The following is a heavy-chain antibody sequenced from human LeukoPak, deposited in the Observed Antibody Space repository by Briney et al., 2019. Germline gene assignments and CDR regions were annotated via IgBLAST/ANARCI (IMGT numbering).Heavy chain of an antibody. J-gene: IGHJ4*02. V-gene: IGHV4-4*07. CDR3: ARAQRGYSGYDNFDY. D-gene: IGHD5-12*01. CDR2: IYSSGST. CDR1: GGSIRNTY. Sequence: SETLSLTCTVSGGSIRNTYWSWIRQPAGKGLEWIGRIYSSGSTNYNPSLKSRVTMSVDTSKNQFSLKLSSVTAADTAVYYCARAQRGYSGYDNFDYWGQGTLVTVSS.